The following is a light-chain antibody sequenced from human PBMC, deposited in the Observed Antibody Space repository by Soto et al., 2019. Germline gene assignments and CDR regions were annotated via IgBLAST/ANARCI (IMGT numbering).Light chain of an antibody. J-gene: IGLJ2*01. Sequence: QSVLTQPPSVSAAPGQKVTISCSGSSSNIGNNYVSWYQQFPGTAPKLLIYDNNKRPSGIPDRFSGSKSGPSATLGITGLQTGDEADYYCGTWDSSLSAVVFGGGTKLTVL. V-gene: IGLV1-51*01. CDR3: GTWDSSLSAVV. CDR2: DNN. CDR1: SSNIGNNY.